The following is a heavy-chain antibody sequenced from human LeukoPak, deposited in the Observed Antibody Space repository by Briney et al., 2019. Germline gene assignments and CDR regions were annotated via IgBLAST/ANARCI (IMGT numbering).Heavy chain of an antibody. D-gene: IGHD2-21*01. CDR2: IIPILGIA. CDR1: GGTFSSYT. J-gene: IGHJ6*02. CDR3: ATKRPEAGGDYYYGMDV. V-gene: IGHV1-69*02. Sequence: SVKVSCKASGGTFSSYTISWVRQAPGQGLEWMGRIIPILGIANYAQKFQGRVTITADKSTSTAYMELSSLRSEDTAVYYCATKRPEAGGDYYYGMDVWGQGTTVTVSS.